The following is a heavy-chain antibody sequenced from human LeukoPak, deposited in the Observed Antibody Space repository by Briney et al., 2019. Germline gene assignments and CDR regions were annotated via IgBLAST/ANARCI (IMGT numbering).Heavy chain of an antibody. V-gene: IGHV3-23*01. J-gene: IGHJ6*03. CDR2: VSGSGGST. CDR1: GFTFSNYA. D-gene: IGHD3-3*01. CDR3: AREEQRTYNFWSGSYRTSYYYYMDV. Sequence: GGSLRLSCAASGFTFSNYAMSWVRQAPGKGLEWVSGVSGSGGSTCYADSVKGRFTISRDNAKNSLYLQMNSLRAEDTAVYYCAREEQRTYNFWSGSYRTSYYYYMDVWGKGTTVTVSS.